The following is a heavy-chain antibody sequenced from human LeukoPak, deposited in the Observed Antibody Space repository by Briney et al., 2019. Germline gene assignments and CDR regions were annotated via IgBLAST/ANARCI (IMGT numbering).Heavy chain of an antibody. CDR1: GFTFSSYA. CDR2: ISGSGGST. Sequence: GGSLRLSCAVSGFTFSSYAMSWVRQAPGKGLEWVSAISGSGGSTYYADSVKGRFTISRDNSKNTLYLQMNSLRAEDTAVYYCAKFKAWIQVADYYFDYWGQGTLVTVSS. V-gene: IGHV3-23*01. D-gene: IGHD6-19*01. CDR3: AKFKAWIQVADYYFDY. J-gene: IGHJ4*02.